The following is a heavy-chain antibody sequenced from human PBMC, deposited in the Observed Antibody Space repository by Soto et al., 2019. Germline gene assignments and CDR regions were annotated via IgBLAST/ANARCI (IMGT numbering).Heavy chain of an antibody. J-gene: IGHJ5*02. Sequence: ASVKVSCKTSAYTFTAYHMHWVRQAPGQGLEWMGRINPNSGGTIYAQKFQGRVTLTTDTYISTAYMELRGLRADDTAVYYCARDFSPAADNWNDAYNWFDPWGQGTPVTVSS. D-gene: IGHD1-1*01. CDR1: AYTFTAYH. CDR2: INPNSGGT. V-gene: IGHV1-2*06. CDR3: ARDFSPAADNWNDAYNWFDP.